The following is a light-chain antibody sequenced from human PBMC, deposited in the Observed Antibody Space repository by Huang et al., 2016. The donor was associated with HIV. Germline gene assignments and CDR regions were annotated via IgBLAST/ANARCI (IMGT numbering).Light chain of an antibody. V-gene: IGKV3-20*01. Sequence: DIVLTQSPGTLSLSPGERAALSCRASQNISNNFLAWYQQLPGQAPRLLIYGASSRAIGIPDRFIGSGSGTDFTLTIGRLEPQDSAIYYCQQYLSPPLTFGGGTKVEIK. CDR1: QNISNNF. J-gene: IGKJ4*01. CDR2: GAS. CDR3: QQYLSPPLT.